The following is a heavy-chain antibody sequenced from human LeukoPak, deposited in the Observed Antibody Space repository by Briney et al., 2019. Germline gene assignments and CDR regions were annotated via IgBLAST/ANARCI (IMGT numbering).Heavy chain of an antibody. V-gene: IGHV1-46*01. CDR1: GYTFTWYY. Sequence: ASVKVSCKASGYTFTWYYMHWVRQAPGEGPEWMGVINPSGGSTSYAQKFQGRVTMTRDTSTTTFSMELSSLTSEDTAIYFCARKGSTKVVTPFGFDYWGQGTLVTVSS. CDR3: ARKGSTKVVTPFGFDY. J-gene: IGHJ4*02. CDR2: INPSGGST. D-gene: IGHD4-23*01.